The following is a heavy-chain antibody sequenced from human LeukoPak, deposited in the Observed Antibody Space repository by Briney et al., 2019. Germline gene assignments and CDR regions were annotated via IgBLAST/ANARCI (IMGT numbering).Heavy chain of an antibody. Sequence: SETLSLTCTVSGGSISSYYWSWIRQPAGKGLEWIGRIYTSGSTNYNPSLKSRVTMSVDTSKNQFSLKLSSVTAADTAVYYCARDRYYYDSSGYYTFDYWGQGTLVTVSS. CDR3: ARDRYYYDSSGYYTFDY. V-gene: IGHV4-4*07. CDR2: IYTSGST. D-gene: IGHD3-22*01. CDR1: GGSISSYY. J-gene: IGHJ4*02.